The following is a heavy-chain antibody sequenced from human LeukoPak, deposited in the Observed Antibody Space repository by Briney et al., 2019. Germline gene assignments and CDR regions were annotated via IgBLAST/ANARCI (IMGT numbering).Heavy chain of an antibody. CDR2: IYYSGST. V-gene: IGHV4-30-4*01. J-gene: IGHJ5*02. D-gene: IGHD2-15*01. Sequence: PSQTLSLTCTVSGGSISSGDYYWSWIRQPPGKGLEWIGYIYYSGSTYYNPSLKSRVTISVDTSKNQFSLKLSSVTAADTAVCYCARAPPGYCSGGSCYEGEDNWFDPWGQGTLVTVSS. CDR3: ARAPPGYCSGGSCYEGEDNWFDP. CDR1: GGSISSGDYY.